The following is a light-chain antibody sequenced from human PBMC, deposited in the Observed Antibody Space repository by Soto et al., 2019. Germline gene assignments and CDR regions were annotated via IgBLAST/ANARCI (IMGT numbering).Light chain of an antibody. J-gene: IGKJ1*01. V-gene: IGKV3-15*01. CDR2: GAS. Sequence: EIVLTQSPATLSLSPGERATLSCRASQSVSSYLAWYQQKPGQAPRLLTYGASTRATGIPARFSGSGSGTEFTLTISSLQPDDFATYYCQQYNSYSTFGQGTKVDIK. CDR1: QSVSSY. CDR3: QQYNSYST.